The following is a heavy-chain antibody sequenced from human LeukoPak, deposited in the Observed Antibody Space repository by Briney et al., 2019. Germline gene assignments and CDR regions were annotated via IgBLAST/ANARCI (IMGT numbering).Heavy chain of an antibody. D-gene: IGHD1-26*01. CDR3: ARALSTQTTTARRGMDV. Sequence: AGGSLRLSCAGSGFTFSSHAMTWVRQAAGKGLKWVATISASGGTTHYADSVKGRFTISRDNSKDTLYVQMNSLRSEDTAKYYCARALSTQTTTARRGMDVWGQGTTVTVSS. CDR1: GFTFSSHA. J-gene: IGHJ6*02. V-gene: IGHV3-23*01. CDR2: ISASGGTT.